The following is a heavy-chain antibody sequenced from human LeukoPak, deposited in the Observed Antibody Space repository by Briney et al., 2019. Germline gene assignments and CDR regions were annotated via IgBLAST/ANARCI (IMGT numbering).Heavy chain of an antibody. J-gene: IGHJ6*04. D-gene: IGHD6-25*01. CDR2: ISASGTLT. CDR1: GFSFSSYE. V-gene: IGHV3-48*03. Sequence: GGSLRLSCTASGFSFSSYEMNWVRQAPGKGLEGISYISASGTLTHYADSVEGRFTISRDNAKNSLYLQMNSLRGEETAVYYCARDGTPIYSSGWVYMDVWGKGTTVTISS. CDR3: ARDGTPIYSSGWVYMDV.